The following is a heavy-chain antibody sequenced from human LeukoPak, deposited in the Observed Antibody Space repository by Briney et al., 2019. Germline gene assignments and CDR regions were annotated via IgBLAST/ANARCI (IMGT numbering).Heavy chain of an antibody. Sequence: SETLSLTCTVSGGSISSGDYYRSWIRQPPGKGLEWIGYIYYSGSTYYNPSLKSRVTISVDTSKNQFSLKLSSVTAADTAVYYCARDPTRPLYSGYDMGAFDIWGQGTMVTVSP. D-gene: IGHD5-12*01. CDR1: GGSISSGDYY. J-gene: IGHJ3*02. CDR3: ARDPTRPLYSGYDMGAFDI. CDR2: IYYSGST. V-gene: IGHV4-30-4*01.